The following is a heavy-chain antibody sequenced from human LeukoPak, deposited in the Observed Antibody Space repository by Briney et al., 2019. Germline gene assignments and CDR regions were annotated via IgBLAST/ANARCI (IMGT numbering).Heavy chain of an antibody. J-gene: IGHJ4*02. V-gene: IGHV4-38-2*02. CDR2: IYHSGST. D-gene: IGHD3-3*01. CDR3: AREGGLGDFWSGYSRPEGKPFDY. CDR1: GYSISSGYY. Sequence: PSETLSLTCTVSGYSISSGYYWGWIRQPPGKGLEWIGSIYHSGSTYYNPSLKSRVTISVDTSKNQFSLKLSSVTAADTAVYYCAREGGLGDFWSGYSRPEGKPFDYWGQGTLVTVSS.